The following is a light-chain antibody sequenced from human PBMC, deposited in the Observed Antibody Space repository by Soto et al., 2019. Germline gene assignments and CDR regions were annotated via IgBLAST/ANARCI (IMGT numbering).Light chain of an antibody. CDR3: QQYNRWPLT. CDR2: ESS. J-gene: IGKJ1*01. Sequence: EIVMTQSPASLSVSPGERATLSCRASQSVNSHLAWYLQKPGQVPRLLIYESSTRATGIPARFSGSGSGTDFTLTISSLQSEDFAVYYCQQYNRWPLTFGQGTMVEIK. V-gene: IGKV3-15*01. CDR1: QSVNSH.